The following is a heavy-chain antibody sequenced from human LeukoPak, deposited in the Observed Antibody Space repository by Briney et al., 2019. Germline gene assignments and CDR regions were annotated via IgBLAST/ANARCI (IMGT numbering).Heavy chain of an antibody. CDR3: ARDLNYYGSGSYL. Sequence: PGGSLRLSCAASGFTFSNAWMSWVRQAPGKGLEWVAVISYDGSNKYYADSVKGRFTISRDNSKNTLYLQMNSLRAEDTAVYYCARDLNYYGSGSYLWGQGTLVTVSS. D-gene: IGHD3-10*01. J-gene: IGHJ4*02. CDR1: GFTFSNAW. CDR2: ISYDGSNK. V-gene: IGHV3-30-3*01.